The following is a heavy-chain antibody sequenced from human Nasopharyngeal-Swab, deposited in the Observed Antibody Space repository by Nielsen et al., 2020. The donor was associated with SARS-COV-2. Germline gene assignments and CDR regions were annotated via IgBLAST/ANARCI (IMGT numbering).Heavy chain of an antibody. CDR3: ARGPRLLRFLEWLFSLDAFDI. CDR2: LWYDGSNK. CDR1: GFTFSSYG. D-gene: IGHD3-3*01. V-gene: IGHV3-33*01. J-gene: IGHJ3*02. Sequence: SLNISCAASGFTFSSYGMHWVRQAPGKGLEWVAVLWYDGSNKYYADSVKGRFTISRDNSKNTLYLQMNSLRAEDTAVYYCARGPRLLRFLEWLFSLDAFDIWGQGTMVTVSS.